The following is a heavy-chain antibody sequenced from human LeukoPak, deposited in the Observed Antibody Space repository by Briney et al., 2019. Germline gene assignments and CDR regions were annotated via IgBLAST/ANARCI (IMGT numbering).Heavy chain of an antibody. CDR2: IYYSGST. CDR1: GGSISSSSYY. Sequence: SETLSLTCTVSGGSISSSSYYWGWIRQPPGKGLEWIGSIYYSGSTYYNPSLKSRVTISVDTSKNQFSLKLSSVTAADTAVYYCARDTGYSYVLYYFDYWGQGTLVTVSS. D-gene: IGHD5-18*01. V-gene: IGHV4-39*01. CDR3: ARDTGYSYVLYYFDY. J-gene: IGHJ4*02.